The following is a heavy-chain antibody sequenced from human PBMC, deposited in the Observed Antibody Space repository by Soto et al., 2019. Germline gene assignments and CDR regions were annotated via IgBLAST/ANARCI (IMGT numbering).Heavy chain of an antibody. CDR2: ISAYNGNT. J-gene: IGHJ4*02. CDR3: ARDQAIFFYSGPYGYFAY. V-gene: IGHV1-18*01. CDR1: GYNFTIYG. Sequence: QVPLVQSGAWVKKPGPSVKVSCKASGYNFTIYGISWVRQAPGQGLEWMGWISAYNGNTNYAQKLQGRVTMTTGTTTSTAYMELRSLRSDDTAAYYCARDQAIFFYSGPYGYFAYWGKGTLVIVSS. D-gene: IGHD3-9*01.